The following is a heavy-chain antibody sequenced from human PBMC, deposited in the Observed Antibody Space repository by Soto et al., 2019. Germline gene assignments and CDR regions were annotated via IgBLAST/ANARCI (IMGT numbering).Heavy chain of an antibody. CDR2: IYYDGST. V-gene: IGHV4-39*02. CDR1: GDSIRSINNY. Sequence: PSETLSLTCTVSGDSIRSINNYWGWIRQPPGKGLEWIGNIYYDGSTFYNPSLKSRVAMSIDTSKNQFSLNLTSVTATDTAVYYCARDLGYYYDSSGYQAAFDIWGQGTMVTVSS. J-gene: IGHJ3*02. CDR3: ARDLGYYYDSSGYQAAFDI. D-gene: IGHD3-22*01.